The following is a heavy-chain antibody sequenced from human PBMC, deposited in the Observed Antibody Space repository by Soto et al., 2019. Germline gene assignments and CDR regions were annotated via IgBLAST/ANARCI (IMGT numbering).Heavy chain of an antibody. V-gene: IGHV3-23*01. CDR2: ISGSGGST. CDR3: AKRTVGGYFDL. D-gene: IGHD1-26*01. Sequence: EVQLLESGGGLVQPGGSLRLSCAASGFTFSSYAMNWVRQAPGKGLEWVSVISGSGGSTYYADSVKGRFTISRDNSKNTLYLQMNSLRDEDTAVYYCAKRTVGGYFDLWGRGTLVTVSS. J-gene: IGHJ2*01. CDR1: GFTFSSYA.